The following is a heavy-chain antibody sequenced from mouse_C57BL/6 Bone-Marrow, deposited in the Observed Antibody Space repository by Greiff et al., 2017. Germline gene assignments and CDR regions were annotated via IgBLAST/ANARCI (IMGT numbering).Heavy chain of an antibody. CDR2: ISGGGGNT. V-gene: IGHV5-9*01. CDR3: SRQVTTVLTTKYFDV. D-gene: IGHD1-1*01. J-gene: IGHJ1*03. Sequence: EVNVVESGGGLVKPGGSLKLSCAASGFTFSSYTMSWVRQTPEKRLQWVAAISGGGGNTYYPDSVKGRFTISGDNDKNIQYLQLSSLRSEDTALYYCSRQVTTVLTTKYFDVWGTGTTVTVSS. CDR1: GFTFSSYT.